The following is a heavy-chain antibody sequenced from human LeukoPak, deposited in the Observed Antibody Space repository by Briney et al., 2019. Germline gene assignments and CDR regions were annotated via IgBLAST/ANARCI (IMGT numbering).Heavy chain of an antibody. D-gene: IGHD3-3*01. CDR3: ARGFAVLTVDGYFDL. CDR1: GFTFSSYS. V-gene: IGHV3-21*01. Sequence: PGGSLRLSCAASGFTFSSYSMIWVRQAPGKGLEWVSFISLASSYIYYADSVKGRFTISRDNANNSLSLQMNSLRADDTAVYYCARGFAVLTVDGYFDLWGRGTLVTVSS. J-gene: IGHJ2*01. CDR2: ISLASSYI.